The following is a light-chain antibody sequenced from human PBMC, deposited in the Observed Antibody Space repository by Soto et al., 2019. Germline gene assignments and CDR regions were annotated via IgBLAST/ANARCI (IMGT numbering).Light chain of an antibody. Sequence: DIPMTQSPSSLSASVGDRVTITCRASQYISTSLNWYQQKPGNAPNLLIYDASRLQSGIPSWFSGSGSGTDFTLTITSLQPEDFGTYYCQQSYSTPTFGQGTRVDIK. CDR2: DAS. J-gene: IGKJ5*01. V-gene: IGKV1-39*01. CDR1: QYISTS. CDR3: QQSYSTPT.